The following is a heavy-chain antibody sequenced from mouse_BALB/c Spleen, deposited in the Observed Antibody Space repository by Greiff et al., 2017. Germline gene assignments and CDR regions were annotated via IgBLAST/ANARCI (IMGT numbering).Heavy chain of an antibody. CDR2: INPSNGGT. D-gene: IGHD2-10*02. CDR3: TRSYGNYDWFAY. Sequence: LVESGAELVKPGASVKLSCKASGYTFTSYYMYWVKQRPGQGLEWIGEINPSNGGTNFNEKFKSKATLTVDKSSSTAYMQLSSLTSEDSAVYYCTRSYGNYDWFAYWGQGTLVTVSA. CDR1: GYTFTSYY. J-gene: IGHJ3*01. V-gene: IGHV1S81*02.